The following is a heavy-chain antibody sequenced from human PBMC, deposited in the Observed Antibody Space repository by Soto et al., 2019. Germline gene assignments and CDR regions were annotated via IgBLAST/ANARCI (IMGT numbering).Heavy chain of an antibody. Sequence: QVQLQQWGAGLLKPSETLSLTCAVYGGSFSGYYWNWIRQPPGKGLEWIGEINHSGSTNNNPSLKSRVTISVDTSKNQFSLKLSSVTAADTAVYYWARGWGSGGFDYWGQGTRVTVSS. CDR1: GGSFSGYY. V-gene: IGHV4-34*01. J-gene: IGHJ4*02. CDR3: ARGWGSGGFDY. D-gene: IGHD6-19*01. CDR2: INHSGST.